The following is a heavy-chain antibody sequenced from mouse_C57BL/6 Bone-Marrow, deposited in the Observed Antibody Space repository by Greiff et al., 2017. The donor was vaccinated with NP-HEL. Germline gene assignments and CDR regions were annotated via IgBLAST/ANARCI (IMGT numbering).Heavy chain of an antibody. V-gene: IGHV1-19*01. D-gene: IGHD3-3*01. CDR3: AKLGGASMDY. CDR1: GYTFTDYY. Sequence: VQLKQPGPVLVKPGASVKMSCKASGYTFTDYYMNWVKQSHGKSLEWIGVINPYNGGTSYNQKFKGKATLTVDKSSSTAYMELNSLTSADSAVYYCAKLGGASMDYGGRGPSVTVTS. J-gene: IGHJ4*01. CDR2: INPYNGGT.